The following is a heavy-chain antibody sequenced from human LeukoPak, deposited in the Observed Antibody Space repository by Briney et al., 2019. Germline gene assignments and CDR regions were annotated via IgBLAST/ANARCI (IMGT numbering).Heavy chain of an antibody. Sequence: GESLKISCKCSGSSFPNYWTGWVRQMPGKGLEWMGIIYPGDADTRYSPSFQGQVTISAVKSINTAFLQWSILSASDTATYHCAIQGIMVAGAFDFWGQGTVVTVSS. CDR3: AIQGIMVAGAFDF. D-gene: IGHD2-15*01. J-gene: IGHJ4*02. CDR2: IYPGDADT. V-gene: IGHV5-51*01. CDR1: GSSFPNYW.